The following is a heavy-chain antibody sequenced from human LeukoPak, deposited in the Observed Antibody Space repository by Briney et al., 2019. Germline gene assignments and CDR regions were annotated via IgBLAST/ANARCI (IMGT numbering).Heavy chain of an antibody. CDR2: ISSSSSTI. CDR3: AREGYSYGSYGMDV. D-gene: IGHD5-18*01. J-gene: IGHJ6*02. Sequence: GGSLRLSCAASGFTFSSYSMSWVRQAPGKGLEWVSYISSSSSTIYYADSVKGRFTISRDNAKDSLYLQMNSLRDEDTAVYYCAREGYSYGSYGMDVWGQGTTVTVSS. V-gene: IGHV3-48*02. CDR1: GFTFSSYS.